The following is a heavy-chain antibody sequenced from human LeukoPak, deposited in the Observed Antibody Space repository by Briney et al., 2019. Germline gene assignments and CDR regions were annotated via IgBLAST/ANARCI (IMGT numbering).Heavy chain of an antibody. D-gene: IGHD1-26*01. CDR1: GGSISSYY. Sequence: SETLSLTCTVSGGSISSYYWSWIRQPAGKGLEWIGRIYTSGSTNYNPSLKSRVTMSVDTSKNQFSLKLSSVTAADTAVYYCARVIGFWDSGSYYGAFDYWGQGTLVTVSS. J-gene: IGHJ4*02. V-gene: IGHV4-4*07. CDR3: ARVIGFWDSGSYYGAFDY. CDR2: IYTSGST.